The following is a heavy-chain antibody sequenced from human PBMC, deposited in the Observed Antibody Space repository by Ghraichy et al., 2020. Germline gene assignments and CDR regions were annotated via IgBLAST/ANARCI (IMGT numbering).Heavy chain of an antibody. CDR1: GYTFTGHY. Sequence: ASVKVSCQAAGYTFTGHYMHWVRQAPGQGLEWMGWINPNSGGTNYAQSFQDRVTMTRDTSINTVYMELSRLRADDTAVYYCASLIKEVWFDPWGQGTLVTVSS. V-gene: IGHV1-2*02. D-gene: IGHD3-22*01. CDR2: INPNSGGT. CDR3: ASLIKEVWFDP. J-gene: IGHJ5*01.